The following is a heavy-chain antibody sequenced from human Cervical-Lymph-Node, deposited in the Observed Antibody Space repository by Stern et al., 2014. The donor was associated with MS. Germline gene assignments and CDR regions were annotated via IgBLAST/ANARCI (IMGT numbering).Heavy chain of an antibody. V-gene: IGHV4-59*01. D-gene: IGHD3-10*01. CDR3: ARLKGILLDYFDS. CDR1: NGSISRNY. CDR2: ISHTGRT. J-gene: IGHJ4*02. Sequence: QVQLQESGPGLVKPSETLSLTCTVSNGSISRNYWSWIRQPPGKRLEWIGHISHTGRTKYNPSLESRITISVDTSKAQFSLRLNSVTAADTAVYYCARLKGILLDYFDSWGQGTLVAVSS.